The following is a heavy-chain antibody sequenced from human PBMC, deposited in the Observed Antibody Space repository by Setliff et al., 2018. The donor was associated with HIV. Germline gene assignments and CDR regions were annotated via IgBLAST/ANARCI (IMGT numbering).Heavy chain of an antibody. J-gene: IGHJ5*02. Sequence: GSLRLSCAASGFTFSSYWMSWVRQAPGKGLEWVANIKQDGSEKSYVDSVKGRFTISRDNAKNSLYLQMYSLRAEDTAIYYCARDVTLSLEWLPNPRRFDPWGQGTLVTVSS. V-gene: IGHV3-7*01. CDR1: GFTFSSYW. CDR2: IKQDGSEK. D-gene: IGHD3-3*01. CDR3: ARDVTLSLEWLPNPRRFDP.